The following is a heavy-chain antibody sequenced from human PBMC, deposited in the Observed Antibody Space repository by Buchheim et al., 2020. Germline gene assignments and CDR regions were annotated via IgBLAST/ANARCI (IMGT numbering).Heavy chain of an antibody. CDR3: ARDHSPPGSTGSDYYYGMDV. D-gene: IGHD1-14*01. V-gene: IGHV3-66*01. Sequence: EVQLVESGGGLVQPGGSLRLSCAASGFTVRSNYMTWVRQAPGKGLEWVSVIYAGGSTYYADSVKGRFGISRETSRNTVYLHMSSLRAEDTAVYYCARDHSPPGSTGSDYYYGMDVWGQETT. J-gene: IGHJ6*02. CDR1: GFTVRSNY. CDR2: IYAGGST.